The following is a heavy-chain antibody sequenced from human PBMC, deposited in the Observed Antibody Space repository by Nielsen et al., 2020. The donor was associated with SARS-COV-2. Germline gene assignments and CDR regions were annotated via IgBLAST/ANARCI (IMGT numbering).Heavy chain of an antibody. CDR1: GGSFSGYY. V-gene: IGHV4-34*01. CDR3: ARENIAAAAYNWFDP. J-gene: IGHJ5*02. D-gene: IGHD6-13*01. Sequence: GSLRLSCAVYGGSFSGYYWSWIRQPPGKGLEWIGEINHSGSTNYNPSLKSRVTISVDTSKNQFSLKLSSVTAADTAVYYCARENIAAAAYNWFDPWGQGTLVTVSS. CDR2: INHSGST.